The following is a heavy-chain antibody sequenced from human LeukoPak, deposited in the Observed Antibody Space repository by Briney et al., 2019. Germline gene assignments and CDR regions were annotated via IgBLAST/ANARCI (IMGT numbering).Heavy chain of an antibody. V-gene: IGHV3-23*01. Sequence: PGGSLRLSCEGSGFTFSNHAMSWVRQAPGNGLEWVSGISGAGGSIYYADSVRGRFTISRDNSKNTLYLQMNSLRAEDTAVYYCARGYGDKASNLYYYYGMDVWGQGTTVTVSS. CDR3: ARGYGDKASNLYYYYGMDV. D-gene: IGHD4-17*01. CDR2: ISGAGGSI. J-gene: IGHJ6*02. CDR1: GFTFSNHA.